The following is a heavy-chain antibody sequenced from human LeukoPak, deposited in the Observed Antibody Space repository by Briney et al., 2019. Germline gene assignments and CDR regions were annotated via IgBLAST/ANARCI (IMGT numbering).Heavy chain of an antibody. D-gene: IGHD4-17*01. CDR3: ARDLSLGPHHYGEPFDY. J-gene: IGHJ4*02. CDR1: GYTFTNYG. Sequence: ASVKVSCKTSGYTFTNYGISWVRQAPGQGPEWMGWISGYNGNTSYVQKFQGRVTMTTDTSTSTAYMELRSLRSDDTAVYYCARDLSLGPHHYGEPFDYWGQGTLVTVSP. CDR2: ISGYNGNT. V-gene: IGHV1-18*01.